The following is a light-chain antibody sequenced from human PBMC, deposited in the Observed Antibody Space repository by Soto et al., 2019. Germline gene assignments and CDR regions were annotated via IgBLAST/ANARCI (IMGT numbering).Light chain of an antibody. CDR1: QSVSSSY. J-gene: IGKJ1*01. CDR2: DAS. Sequence: EIVLTQSPGTLSLSPGERATLSCRASQSVSSSYLAWYQQKPGQAPRLLIYDASSRATGTPDRFSGSGSGTDFTLTISRLEPEDFAVYYFQQYGSSPWTFGQGTKVEIK. CDR3: QQYGSSPWT. V-gene: IGKV3-20*01.